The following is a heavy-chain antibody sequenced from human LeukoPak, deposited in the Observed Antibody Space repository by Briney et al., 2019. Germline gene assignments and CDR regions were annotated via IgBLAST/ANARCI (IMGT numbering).Heavy chain of an antibody. CDR2: IFHSGST. CDR3: ARGGMAAGHFDY. CDR1: GYSISSGYY. V-gene: IGHV4-38-2*02. J-gene: IGHJ4*02. D-gene: IGHD6-13*01. Sequence: SETLSLTCTVSGYSISSGYYWGWFRQPPGKGLECIGSIFHSGSTYYNPSLKSRVTISVDTSKNQFSLKLSSVTASDTAMYYCARGGMAAGHFDYWGQGTLVTVSS.